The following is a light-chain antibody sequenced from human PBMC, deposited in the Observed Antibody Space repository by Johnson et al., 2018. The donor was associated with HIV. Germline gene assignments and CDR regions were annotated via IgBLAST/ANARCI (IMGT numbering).Light chain of an antibody. J-gene: IGLJ1*01. Sequence: QPVLTQPPSVSAAPGQKVTISCSGSSSNIGNNYVSWYQQLPGTAPKLIIYENNKRPSGIPDRFSGSKSGTSATLGITGLQTGDEADYYCGTWDSSLSAGVFGTGTKVTVL. V-gene: IGLV1-51*02. CDR3: GTWDSSLSAGV. CDR2: ENN. CDR1: SSNIGNNY.